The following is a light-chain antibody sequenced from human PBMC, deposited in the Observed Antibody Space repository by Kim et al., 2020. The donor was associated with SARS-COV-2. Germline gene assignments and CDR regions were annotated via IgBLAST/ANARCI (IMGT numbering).Light chain of an antibody. V-gene: IGKV3-15*01. Sequence: VSPGERATSPCVGSLDISSDLAWDRQNPGQAPRLLIYGASARATGTPARISGSGSGTEVPLTITGLQSEDFAVYHCQQYDKWPMTFGQGTRLEIK. J-gene: IGKJ5*01. CDR3: QQYDKWPMT. CDR2: GAS. CDR1: LDISSD.